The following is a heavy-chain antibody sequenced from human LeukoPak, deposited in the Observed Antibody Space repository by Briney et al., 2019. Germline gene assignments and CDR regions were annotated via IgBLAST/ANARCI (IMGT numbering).Heavy chain of an antibody. CDR2: INTNTGNP. CDR3: ARDVGGAAGTSDY. V-gene: IGHV7-4-1*02. D-gene: IGHD6-13*01. Sequence: GASVKVSCKASGGTFSSYAISWVRQAPGQGLEWMGWINTNTGNPTYAQGFTGRFVFSLDTSVGTAYLQISSLKAEDTAVYYCARDVGGAAGTSDYWGQGTLVTVSS. CDR1: GGTFSSYA. J-gene: IGHJ4*02.